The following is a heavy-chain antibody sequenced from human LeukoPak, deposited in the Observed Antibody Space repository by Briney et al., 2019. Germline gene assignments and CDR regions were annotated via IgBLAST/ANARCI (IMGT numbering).Heavy chain of an antibody. CDR1: GFTFSYYW. Sequence: PGGSLRLSCAASGFTFSYYWMYWVRQAPGKGLEWVASIKLDGSEQYYLGSVKGRFTISRDNARNSLYLQMNSLRAEDTAMYYCARRELLGYSYGLRTFNIWGQGTTVTVSS. CDR3: ARRELLGYSYGLRTFNI. J-gene: IGHJ3*02. D-gene: IGHD5-18*01. V-gene: IGHV3-7*01. CDR2: IKLDGSEQ.